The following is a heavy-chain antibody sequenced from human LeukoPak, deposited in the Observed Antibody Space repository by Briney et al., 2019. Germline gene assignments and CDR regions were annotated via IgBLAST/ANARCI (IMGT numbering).Heavy chain of an antibody. V-gene: IGHV3-11*01. CDR2: ISSSGSTI. J-gene: IGHJ6*02. CDR1: GFTFSDYY. Sequence: GGSLRLSCAASGFTFSDYYMSWIRQAPGKGLEWVSYISSSGSTIYYADSVKGRFTISRDNAKNSLYLQMNSLRAEDTAVYYCASDRHHYYDSSGYANLGYYYYYGMDVWGQGTTVTVSS. CDR3: ASDRHHYYDSSGYANLGYYYYYGMDV. D-gene: IGHD3-22*01.